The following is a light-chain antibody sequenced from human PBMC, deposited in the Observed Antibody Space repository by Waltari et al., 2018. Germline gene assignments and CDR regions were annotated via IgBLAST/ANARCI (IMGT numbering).Light chain of an antibody. CDR2: EDS. J-gene: IGLJ2*01. CDR3: QVWDSNSDHYVV. V-gene: IGLV3-21*02. CDR1: KIGGKS. Sequence: SYVLTQPPSVSVAPGQTARITCGGDKIGGKSVQWYQEKPGQAPVLVVHEDSDRPSGIPERLSGSNSGNTATLTISRVEAGDEADYYCQVWDSNSDHYVVFGGGTKLTVL.